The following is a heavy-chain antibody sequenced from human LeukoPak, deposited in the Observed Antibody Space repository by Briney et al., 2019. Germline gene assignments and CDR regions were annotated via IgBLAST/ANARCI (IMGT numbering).Heavy chain of an antibody. Sequence: SETLSLTCTVSGGSISSGSYYWSWIRQPAGNGLEWIGRFYTSGSTNYNPSLKSRVTISVDTSKNQFSLKLSSVTAADTAVYYCARERMTTVTTFLRIYYYYYMDVWGKGTTVTISS. CDR2: FYTSGST. V-gene: IGHV4-61*02. CDR3: ARERMTTVTTFLRIYYYYYMDV. CDR1: GGSISSGSYY. J-gene: IGHJ6*03. D-gene: IGHD4-17*01.